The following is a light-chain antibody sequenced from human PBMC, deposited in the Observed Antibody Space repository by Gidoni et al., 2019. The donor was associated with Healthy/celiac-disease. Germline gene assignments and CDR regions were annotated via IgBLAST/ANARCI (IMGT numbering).Light chain of an antibody. V-gene: IGKV3-20*01. J-gene: IGKJ2*01. CDR3: QQYGSSPYYT. CDR1: QSVRSSY. Sequence: EIVLTQSPGTLSLSPGESATLSCWASQSVRSSYLAWYQQTPGQAPRLLIYAASSRATGIPDRFSGIGSGTDFTLTISRLEPEDFAVYYCQQYGSSPYYTFXXXTKLEIK. CDR2: AAS.